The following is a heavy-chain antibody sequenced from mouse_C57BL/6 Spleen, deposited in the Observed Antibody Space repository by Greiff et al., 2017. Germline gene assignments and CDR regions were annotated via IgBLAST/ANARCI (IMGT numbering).Heavy chain of an antibody. D-gene: IGHD1-1*01. V-gene: IGHV1-82*01. J-gene: IGHJ1*03. CDR2: IYPGDGDT. CDR3: ARSHYYGSSSRYFDV. Sequence: QVQLQQSGPELVKPGASVKISCKASGYAFSSSWINWVKQRPGKGLEWIGRIYPGDGDTNYNGKFKGKATLTADKSSSTAYMQLSSLTSEDSAVYFCARSHYYGSSSRYFDVWGTGTTVTVSS. CDR1: GYAFSSSW.